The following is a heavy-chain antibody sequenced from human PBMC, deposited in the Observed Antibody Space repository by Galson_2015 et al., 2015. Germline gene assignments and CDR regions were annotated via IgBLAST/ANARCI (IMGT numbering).Heavy chain of an antibody. CDR2: IYPGDSDT. V-gene: IGHV5-51*01. J-gene: IGHJ3*02. Sequence: QSGAEVTKPGESLTISCKGSGYSFSRYWIAWVRQMPGKGLEWMGIIYPGDSDTRYSPSFQGQVTISADKSISTAYLRWSSLKASDTAMFYCARRNLDAFDIWGQGTMVTVSS. CDR3: ARRNLDAFDI. CDR1: GYSFSRYW.